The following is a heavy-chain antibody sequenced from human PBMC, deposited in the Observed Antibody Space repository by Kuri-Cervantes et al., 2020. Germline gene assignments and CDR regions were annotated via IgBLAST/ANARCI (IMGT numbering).Heavy chain of an antibody. J-gene: IGHJ4*02. D-gene: IGHD3-10*01. CDR1: GFTFDNYA. CDR3: ARETPGIGYYFEC. CDR2: ISGSGGST. Sequence: GGSLRLSCAASGFTFDNYAMSWVRQAPGKGLEWVSSISGSGGSTYYADSVMGRFTISKDNSKDTLYLQMNSLRVDDTAVYFCARETPGIGYYFECWGQGTLVTVSS. V-gene: IGHV3-23*01.